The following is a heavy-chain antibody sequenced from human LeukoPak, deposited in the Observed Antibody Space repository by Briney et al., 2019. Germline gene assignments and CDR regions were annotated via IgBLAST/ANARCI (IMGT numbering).Heavy chain of an antibody. D-gene: IGHD2-8*02. Sequence: SETLSLTCAVYGGSFSGYYWSWIRQPPGKGLEWIEEINHSGSTNYNPSLKSRVTISVDTSKNQFSLKLSSVTAADTAVYYCARGVTEFLIDYWGQGTLVTVSS. CDR2: INHSGST. V-gene: IGHV4-34*01. CDR1: GGSFSGYY. J-gene: IGHJ4*02. CDR3: ARGVTEFLIDY.